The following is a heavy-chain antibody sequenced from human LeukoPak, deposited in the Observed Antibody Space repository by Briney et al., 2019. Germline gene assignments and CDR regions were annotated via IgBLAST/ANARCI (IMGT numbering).Heavy chain of an antibody. CDR1: GFKFNTYW. D-gene: IGHD2-2*01. CDR2: INQDGSGT. J-gene: IGHJ4*02. CDR3: ATDAPYCTTISCYGGHEY. V-gene: IGHV3-7*01. Sequence: QPGGSLRLSCAASGFKFNTYWMSWVRQAPGKGLEWVANINQDGSGTYYVDSMEGRFTISRDNAKNSVYLQVDSLRAEDTATYYCATDAPYCTTISCYGGHEYWGQGTLVTVSS.